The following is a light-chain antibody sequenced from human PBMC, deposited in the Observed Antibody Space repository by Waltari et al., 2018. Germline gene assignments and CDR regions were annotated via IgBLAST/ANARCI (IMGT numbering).Light chain of an antibody. J-gene: IGLJ3*02. CDR2: GNT. CDR3: QSYDSSLSAVV. CDR1: SSNIGAGYD. V-gene: IGLV1-40*01. Sequence: QSVLTQPPSVSAAPGQRVTISCTWRSSNIGAGYDVPWYQPLPGTAPKLPIYGNTNRPSGVPDRFSGSKSATSASLAITGLQPEDEADYYCQSYDSSLSAVVFGGGTKLTVL.